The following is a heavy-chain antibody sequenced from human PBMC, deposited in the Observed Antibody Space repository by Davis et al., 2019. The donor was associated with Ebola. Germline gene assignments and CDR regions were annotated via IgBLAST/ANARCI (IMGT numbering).Heavy chain of an antibody. V-gene: IGHV3-23*01. CDR3: ARPLNNYYYYMDV. CDR2: VSGSGGST. CDR1: GFTFINHG. J-gene: IGHJ6*03. Sequence: PGGSLRLSCAASGFTFINHGMSWVRQAPGKGLEWVSGVSGSGGSTYYADSVKGRFTISRDNSKNTVYPQMSSLRAEDTAVYYCARPLNNYYYYMDVWGKGTTVTVSS.